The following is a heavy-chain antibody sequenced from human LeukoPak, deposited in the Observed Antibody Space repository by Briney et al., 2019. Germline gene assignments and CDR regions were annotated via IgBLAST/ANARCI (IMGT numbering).Heavy chain of an antibody. V-gene: IGHV3-49*04. Sequence: PGGSLRLSCTASGFAFDEHGMSWVRQVPGKGLEWVGFIRSKAYGGTTEYAASVKGRFTISRDDSKSIAYLQMNSLKTEDTAVYCCTRVGGETAMVTVFFDYWGQGTLVTVSS. CDR3: TRVGGETAMVTVFFDY. J-gene: IGHJ4*02. CDR1: GFAFDEHG. CDR2: IRSKAYGGTT. D-gene: IGHD5-18*01.